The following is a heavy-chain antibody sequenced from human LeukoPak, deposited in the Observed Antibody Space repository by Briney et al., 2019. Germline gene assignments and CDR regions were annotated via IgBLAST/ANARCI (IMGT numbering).Heavy chain of an antibody. CDR1: GGSVSSTTYY. CDR2: INYSGST. CDR3: ARYVVYGSGKYYFDY. V-gene: IGHV4-39*01. Sequence: SETLSLACTVSGGSVSSTTYYWSWIRQPPGKGLEWIASINYSGSTYYNPSLKSRVTISVDTSENQFSLKLSSVTAADTAVYYCARYVVYGSGKYYFDYWGQRTLVTVSS. D-gene: IGHD3-10*01. J-gene: IGHJ4*02.